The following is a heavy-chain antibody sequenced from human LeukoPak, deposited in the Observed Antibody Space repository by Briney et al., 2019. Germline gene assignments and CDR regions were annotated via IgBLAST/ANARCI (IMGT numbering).Heavy chain of an antibody. CDR3: ARDGSGSYYFDY. CDR1: GFTFSSYA. Sequence: QPGGSLRLSCAASGFTFSSYAMSWVRQAPGKGLEWVSAISGSGGSTYYADSVKGRFTISRDNSKNTLYLQMNSLRAEDTAVYYCARDGSGSYYFDYWGQGTLVTVSS. D-gene: IGHD3-10*01. V-gene: IGHV3-23*01. J-gene: IGHJ4*02. CDR2: ISGSGGST.